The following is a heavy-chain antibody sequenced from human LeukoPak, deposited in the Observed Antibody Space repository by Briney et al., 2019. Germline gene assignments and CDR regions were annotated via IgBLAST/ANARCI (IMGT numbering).Heavy chain of an antibody. V-gene: IGHV1-18*01. CDR2: ISAYNGNT. J-gene: IGHJ6*03. D-gene: IGHD1-20*01. Sequence: ASVKVSCKASGYTFTSYGISWVRQAPGQGLEWMGWISAYNGNTNYAQKFQGRVTMTRDTSISTAYMELSRLRSDDTAVYYCASGLDNWNYYYYYYMDVWGKGTTVTVSS. CDR3: ASGLDNWNYYYYYYMDV. CDR1: GYTFTSYG.